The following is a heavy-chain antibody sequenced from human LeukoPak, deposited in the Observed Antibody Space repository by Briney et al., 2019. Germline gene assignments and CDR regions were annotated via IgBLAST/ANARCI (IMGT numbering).Heavy chain of an antibody. J-gene: IGHJ3*01. V-gene: IGHV3-23*01. CDR3: ANEYSKGDV. D-gene: IGHD4-11*01. CDR2: ISGSGAST. CDR1: GFTFSNYV. Sequence: GGSLRLSCVASGFTFSNYVMNWVRQAPGKGLECVSSISGSGASTYYADSVKGRFTSSRDNSKNTLYLQMDSLRAEDTAIYYCANEYSKGDVWGQGTTVTVSS.